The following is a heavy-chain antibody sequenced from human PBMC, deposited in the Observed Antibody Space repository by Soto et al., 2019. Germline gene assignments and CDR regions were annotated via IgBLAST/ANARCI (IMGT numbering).Heavy chain of an antibody. V-gene: IGHV1-8*01. CDR3: ARSPRNYYALGSYSYFRH. CDR2: MNPNNGNT. J-gene: IGHJ1*01. D-gene: IGHD3-10*01. Sequence: QVQLVQSGAEVKKPGASVKVSCKASGYTFTSYDISWVRQATGQGLEWMGWMNPNNGNTDYAPKFQGGGTMTMNTPIGTAYMELSSLRSEDTAVYYCARSPRNYYALGSYSYFRHWGQGTLVTVSS. CDR1: GYTFTSYD.